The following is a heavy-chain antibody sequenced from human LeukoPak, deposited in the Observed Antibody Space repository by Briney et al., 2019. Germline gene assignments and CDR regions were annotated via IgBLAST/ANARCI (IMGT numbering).Heavy chain of an antibody. D-gene: IGHD3-10*01. J-gene: IGHJ3*02. V-gene: IGHV3-23*01. Sequence: GGSLRLSCAASGFIFTNYAMYWVRQAPGKGLEYVSGISDTGGTTYYADSVKGRLTIARDNSKNTLYVQMNSLRVEDTAVYYCARLSLWFGIRSRDAFDTWGQGTVVTVSS. CDR1: GFIFTNYA. CDR2: ISDTGGTT. CDR3: ARLSLWFGIRSRDAFDT.